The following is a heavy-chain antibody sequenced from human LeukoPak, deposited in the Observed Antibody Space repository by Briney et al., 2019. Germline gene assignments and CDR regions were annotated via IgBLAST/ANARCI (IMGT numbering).Heavy chain of an antibody. Sequence: SEPMSLTCTVSGGSISSSSFYWGWIRQPPGKGLEWIGSIYYSGSTYYNPSLKSRVTISVDTSKNQFSLKLSSVTAADSAVYFCERQADCSCIRSYDFWGQGTLVTVSS. J-gene: IGHJ4*02. V-gene: IGHV4-39*01. CDR3: ERQADCSCIRSYDF. D-gene: IGHD2-2*01. CDR1: GGSISSSSFY. CDR2: IYYSGST.